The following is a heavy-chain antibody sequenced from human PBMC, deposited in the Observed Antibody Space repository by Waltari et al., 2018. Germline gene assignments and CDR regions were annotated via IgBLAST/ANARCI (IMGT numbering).Heavy chain of an antibody. V-gene: IGHV1-46*01. Sequence: QVQLVQSGAEVKKPGASVKVSCKASGYIFTSYQMHWVRQAPGRGLEWMGIINPTGGSTTYAQKFQGRVTMTRDTSTSTVYMELSSLRSEDTAVYYCTRVGTEEDYWGQGTLVTVSS. D-gene: IGHD1-7*01. J-gene: IGHJ4*02. CDR2: INPTGGST. CDR3: TRVGTEEDY. CDR1: GYIFTSYQ.